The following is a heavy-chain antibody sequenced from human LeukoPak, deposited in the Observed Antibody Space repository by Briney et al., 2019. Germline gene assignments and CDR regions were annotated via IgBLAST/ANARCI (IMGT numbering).Heavy chain of an antibody. CDR3: ARDRSGYANDAFDF. CDR1: GFTFSNAW. J-gene: IGHJ3*01. V-gene: IGHV3-30-3*01. Sequence: GGSLRLSCVASGFTFSNAWMSWVRQAPGKGLEWVAVLSYGGTNKYYADSVKGRFTISRDNSKNTMFLQMNSLRAEDTAVYHCARDRSGYANDAFDFWGQGTMVTVSS. CDR2: LSYGGTNK. D-gene: IGHD3-3*01.